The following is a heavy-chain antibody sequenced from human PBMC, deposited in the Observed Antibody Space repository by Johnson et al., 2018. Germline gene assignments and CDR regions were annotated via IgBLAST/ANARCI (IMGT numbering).Heavy chain of an antibody. CDR1: GFSFSNHV. V-gene: IGHV3-30*03. CDR2: TSNDEGIK. D-gene: IGHD3-10*01. J-gene: IGHJ1*01. CDR3: ATGAISGVIYREFFQH. Sequence: VQLVESGGGVVQPGGSLRPSCSASGFSFSNHVMHWVRQAPGKGLEWVAATSNDEGIKYYVDSVKGRLTLSRDNSKGTLYPQKNSLRAEDTAVYYCATGAISGVIYREFFQHWGQGTLVTVSS.